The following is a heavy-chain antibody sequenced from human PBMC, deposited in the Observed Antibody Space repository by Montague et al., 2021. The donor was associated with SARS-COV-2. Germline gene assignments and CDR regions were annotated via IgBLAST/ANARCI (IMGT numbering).Heavy chain of an antibody. CDR2: IYYSGST. D-gene: IGHD6-19*01. CDR1: GDSISHSSYY. CDR3: ARVRQWLVPFDY. V-gene: IGHV4-39*07. Sequence: SETLSLTCTVSGDSISHSSYYWGWIRQPPGKGLEWIGSIYYSGSTNYNPSLKSRVTISVDTSKNQVSLKLNSVTAADMAVYYCARVRQWLVPFDYWGQGTLVTVSS. J-gene: IGHJ4*02.